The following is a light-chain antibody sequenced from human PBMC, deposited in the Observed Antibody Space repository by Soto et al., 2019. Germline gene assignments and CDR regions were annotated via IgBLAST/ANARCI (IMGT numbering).Light chain of an antibody. CDR2: GAS. J-gene: IGKJ1*01. CDR3: QQYRSSPRT. Sequence: EIVLTQSPGTLSLSPGERATLSCRASQSVSSSYLVWYQQKPGQPPRLLIYGASSRATGIPDRFSGSGSGTDFTLTIRRMETQAFAVYYCQQYRSSPRTFGQGTKVDIK. CDR1: QSVSSSY. V-gene: IGKV3-20*01.